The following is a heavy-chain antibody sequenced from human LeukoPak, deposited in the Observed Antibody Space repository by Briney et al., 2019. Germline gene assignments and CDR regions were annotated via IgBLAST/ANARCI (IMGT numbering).Heavy chain of an antibody. CDR3: ARVEVVVTAMIDY. CDR1: GFTFSSYA. CDR2: INYSGST. V-gene: IGHV4-39*07. J-gene: IGHJ4*02. Sequence: GALRLSCAASGFTFSSYAMHWVRQAPGKGLEWVGSINYSGSTYYNPSLKSRVTISVDTSKNQFSLKLSSVTAADTAVYYCARVEVVVTAMIDYWGQGTLVTVSS. D-gene: IGHD2-21*02.